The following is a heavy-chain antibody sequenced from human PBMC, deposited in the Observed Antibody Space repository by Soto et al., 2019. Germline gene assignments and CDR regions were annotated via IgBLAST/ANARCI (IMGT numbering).Heavy chain of an antibody. D-gene: IGHD6-25*01. Sequence: GGSLRLSCEGSGFSFTYAWMSWVRQAPGKGLEWVGRIRSKTDGGTTDYITPVKGRFTISRDDSKNTVYLQMNSLKVEDTGVNCCTTGSAPRWGQGTLVTVSS. CDR1: GFSFTYAW. V-gene: IGHV3-15*01. CDR2: IRSKTDGGTT. CDR3: TTGSAPR. J-gene: IGHJ4*02.